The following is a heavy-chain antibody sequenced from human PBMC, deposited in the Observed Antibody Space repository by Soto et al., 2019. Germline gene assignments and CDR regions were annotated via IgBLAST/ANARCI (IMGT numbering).Heavy chain of an antibody. Sequence: QVQLVQSGAEVKKPGSSVKVSCKASGGTFSSYAITWVRQAPEEGLEWMGGIIPMLGTANYAQRFQGRVTISADESTSTAYMELISLRSEDTAGYYCATSRRYSSSWYGRYFDYWGQGTLVTVSP. J-gene: IGHJ4*02. CDR1: GGTFSSYA. D-gene: IGHD6-13*01. CDR3: ATSRRYSSSWYGRYFDY. V-gene: IGHV1-69*01. CDR2: IIPMLGTA.